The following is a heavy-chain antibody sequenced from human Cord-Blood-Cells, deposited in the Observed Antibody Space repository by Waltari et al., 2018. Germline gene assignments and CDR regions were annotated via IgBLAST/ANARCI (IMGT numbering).Heavy chain of an antibody. CDR1: GYTFTSYA. D-gene: IGHD2-15*01. J-gene: IGHJ6*02. Sequence: QVQLVQSGAEVKKPGASVKVSCKASGYTFTSYAMHWVRQAPGQRLEWMGWINAGNGNTKYSQKFQGRVTITRDTSASTAYMELSSLRSEDTAVYYCARGTSSWYYYYGMDVWGQGTTVTVSS. V-gene: IGHV1-3*01. CDR3: ARGTSSWYYYYGMDV. CDR2: INAGNGNT.